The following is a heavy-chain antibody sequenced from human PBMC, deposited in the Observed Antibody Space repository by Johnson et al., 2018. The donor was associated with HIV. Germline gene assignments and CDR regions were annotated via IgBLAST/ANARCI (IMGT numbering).Heavy chain of an antibody. D-gene: IGHD4-23*01. J-gene: IGHJ3*02. V-gene: IGHV3-20*04. Sequence: VQLVESGGGVVRPGGSLRLSCAASGFTFDDYGMSWVRQAPGKGLEWASGINWNGGSTGYADSVKGRFTISRDNSKNSLYLQMNSLRPEDTAVYYCVKDIGYGGPSDGAFDIWGQGTMVTVSS. CDR2: INWNGGST. CDR1: GFTFDDYG. CDR3: VKDIGYGGPSDGAFDI.